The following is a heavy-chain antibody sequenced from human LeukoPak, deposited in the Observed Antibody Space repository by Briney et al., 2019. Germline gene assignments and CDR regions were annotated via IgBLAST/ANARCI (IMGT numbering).Heavy chain of an antibody. CDR2: IRWIGSST. V-gene: IGHV3-20*04. CDR1: GFTFDDYA. CDR3: ARVLRHFDWSPFDY. J-gene: IGHJ4*02. Sequence: PGGSLRLSCAASGFTFDDYAMSWVRHGPGKGLEWVSGIRWIGSSTVHADSVKGRFTISRDNARNSLYLQMNSLRAEDTAFYYCARVLRHFDWSPFDYWGQGILVTVSS. D-gene: IGHD3-9*01.